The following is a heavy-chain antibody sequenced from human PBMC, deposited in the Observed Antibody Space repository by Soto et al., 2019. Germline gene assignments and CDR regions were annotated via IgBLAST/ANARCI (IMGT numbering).Heavy chain of an antibody. Sequence: SETLSLTCAVYGGSFSGYYWSWIRQPPGKGLEWIGEINHSGSTNYNPSLKSRVTISVDTSKNQFSLKLSSVTAADTAVYYCARGPGHYDFWSGSDVSYFDYWGQGTLVTVSS. D-gene: IGHD3-3*01. CDR1: GGSFSGYY. V-gene: IGHV4-34*01. J-gene: IGHJ4*02. CDR3: ARGPGHYDFWSGSDVSYFDY. CDR2: INHSGST.